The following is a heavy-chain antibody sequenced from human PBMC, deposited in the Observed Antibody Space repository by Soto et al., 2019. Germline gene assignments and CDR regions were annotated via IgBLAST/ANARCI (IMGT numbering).Heavy chain of an antibody. D-gene: IGHD1-1*01. CDR1: GGSITNHY. CDR2: IFTTGST. Sequence: SETLSLTCTVSGGSITNHYWTWIRQPAGKGLEWIGRIFTTGSTNYNPSLKSRLTMSVDTSKNQFSLKLNSVTAADTALYFCARQTTFISSWFDYWGHGTLVTVS. V-gene: IGHV4-4*07. CDR3: ARQTTFISSWFDY. J-gene: IGHJ5*01.